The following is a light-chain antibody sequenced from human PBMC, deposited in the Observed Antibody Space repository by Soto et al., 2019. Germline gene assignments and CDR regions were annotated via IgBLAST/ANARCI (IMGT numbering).Light chain of an antibody. CDR2: EVS. CDR3: SSYTSSSTPYV. V-gene: IGLV2-14*01. Sequence: ALTQPASVSGSPGRSITISCTGTSSDVGGYNYVSWYQQHPGKAPKLMIYEVSNRPSGVSNRFSGSKSGNTASLTISGLQAEDEADYYCSSYTSSSTPYVFGTGTKVTVL. CDR1: SSDVGGYNY. J-gene: IGLJ1*01.